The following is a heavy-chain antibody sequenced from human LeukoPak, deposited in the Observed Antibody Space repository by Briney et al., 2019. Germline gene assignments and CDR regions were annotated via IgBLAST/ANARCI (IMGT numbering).Heavy chain of an antibody. CDR1: GYTFTGYY. CDR2: ISAYNGNT. J-gene: IGHJ6*03. V-gene: IGHV1-18*04. CDR3: ARFHYYYMDV. Sequence: GASVKVSCKASGYTFTGYYMHWVRQAPGQGLEWMGWISAYNGNTNYAQKLQGRVTMTTDTSTSTAYMELRSLRSDDTAVYYCARFHYYYMDVWGKGTTVTVSS.